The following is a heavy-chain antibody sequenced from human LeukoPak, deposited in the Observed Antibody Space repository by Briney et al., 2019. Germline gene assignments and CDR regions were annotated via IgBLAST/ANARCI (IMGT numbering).Heavy chain of an antibody. CDR3: ASVYKNGMDV. D-gene: IGHD5-24*01. V-gene: IGHV1-46*01. CDR2: INPSGDTT. CDR1: GYTFTSYY. Sequence: ASVKVSCKASGYTFTSYYLHWVRQAPGQGLEWMAIINPSGDTTSHAQKFQGRVTMTRDTSASTVYMELSSLRSEDTAVYYCASVYKNGMDVWGQGTTVTVSS. J-gene: IGHJ6*02.